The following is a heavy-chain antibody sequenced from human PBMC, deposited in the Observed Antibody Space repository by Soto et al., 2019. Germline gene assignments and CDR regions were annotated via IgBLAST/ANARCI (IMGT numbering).Heavy chain of an antibody. V-gene: IGHV5-51*01. CDR1: GYSSTSYW. CDR2: IYPGDSDT. Sequence: PGESLKISCKGSGYSSTSYWIGWVRQPPGKGLEWMGIIYPGDSDTRYRPSFQGQVTISADKSIQTAYLQWNSLKASDTAMYYCASLTGPYRSYDYWGQGTLVTVSS. CDR3: ASLTGPYRSYDY. D-gene: IGHD6-6*01. J-gene: IGHJ4*02.